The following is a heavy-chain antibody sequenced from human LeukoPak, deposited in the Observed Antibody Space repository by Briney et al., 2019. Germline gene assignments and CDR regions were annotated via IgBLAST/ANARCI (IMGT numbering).Heavy chain of an antibody. V-gene: IGHV4-38-2*01. J-gene: IGHJ4*02. Sequence: SETLSLTCAVSGYSISSGYYWGWIRQPPGKGLERIGSIYHSGSTYYNPSLKSRVTISVDTSKNQFSLKLSSVTAADTAVYYCARTHEIYYYDSSGHYYDYWGQGTLVTVSS. CDR3: ARTHEIYYYDSSGHYYDY. D-gene: IGHD3-22*01. CDR2: IYHSGST. CDR1: GYSISSGYY.